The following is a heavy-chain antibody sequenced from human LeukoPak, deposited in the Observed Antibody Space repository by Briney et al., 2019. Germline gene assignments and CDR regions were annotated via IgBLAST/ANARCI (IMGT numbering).Heavy chain of an antibody. CDR2: INHSGST. V-gene: IGHV4-34*01. D-gene: IGHD3-10*01. CDR3: ARSYGSGSFNWFDP. CDR1: GFTFSSYA. J-gene: IGHJ5*02. Sequence: GSLRLSCAASGFTFSSYAMSWIRQPPGKGLEWIGEINHSGSTNYNPSLKSRVTISVDTSKNQFSLKLSSVTAADTAVYYWARSYGSGSFNWFDPWGQGTLVTVSS.